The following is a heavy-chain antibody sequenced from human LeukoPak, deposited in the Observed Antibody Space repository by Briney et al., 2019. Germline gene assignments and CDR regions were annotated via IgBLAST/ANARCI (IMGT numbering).Heavy chain of an antibody. CDR1: GFTFSSYT. CDR3: AREYLSSSWYFPSGDAFDI. V-gene: IGHV3-21*01. Sequence: PGGSLRPSCAASGFTFSSYTMNWVRQAPGKGLEWVSCISSSSSYIYYADSVKGRFTISRDNAKNSLYLQMNSLRAEDTAVYYSAREYLSSSWYFPSGDAFDIWGQGTMVTVSS. CDR2: ISSSSSYI. D-gene: IGHD6-13*01. J-gene: IGHJ3*02.